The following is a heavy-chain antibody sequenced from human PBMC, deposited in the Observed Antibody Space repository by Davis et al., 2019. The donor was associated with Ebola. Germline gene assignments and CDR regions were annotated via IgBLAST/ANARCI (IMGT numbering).Heavy chain of an antibody. CDR3: ARCSGGSCYSMDYYGMDV. Sequence: PGGSLRLSCAASGFTFSSYGMHWVRQAPGKGLEWVAVISYDGSNKYYADSVKGRFTISRDNAKNSLYLQMNSLRAEDTAVYYCARCSGGSCYSMDYYGMDVWGQGTTVTVSS. CDR2: ISYDGSNK. V-gene: IGHV3-30*03. D-gene: IGHD2-15*01. CDR1: GFTFSSYG. J-gene: IGHJ6*02.